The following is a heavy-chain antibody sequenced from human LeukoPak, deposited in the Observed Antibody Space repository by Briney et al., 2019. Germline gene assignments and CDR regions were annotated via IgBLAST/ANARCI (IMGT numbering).Heavy chain of an antibody. CDR3: ARLGKTTVTTLAIDY. J-gene: IGHJ4*02. CDR1: DGSISSSSYY. Sequence: PTETLSLTCTVSDGSISSSSYYWGWIRQPPGKGLEWIGSIYYSGNTHYNPSLESRVTISVDMSKNQFSLMLTSVTAADTAVYYCARLGKTTVTTLAIDYWGQGTLVTVSS. V-gene: IGHV4-39*01. D-gene: IGHD4-17*01. CDR2: IYYSGNT.